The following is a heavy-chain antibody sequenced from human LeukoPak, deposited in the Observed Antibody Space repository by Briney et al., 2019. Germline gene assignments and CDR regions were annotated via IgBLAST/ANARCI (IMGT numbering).Heavy chain of an antibody. CDR2: VDHSGST. D-gene: IGHD6-6*01. CDR3: ARPTARLGWFDP. V-gene: IGHV4-39*07. CDR1: GGSFSSSSYY. J-gene: IGHJ5*02. Sequence: SSETLSLTCAVYGGSFSSSSYYWGWIRQPPGKGLEWIGSVDHSGSTYHNPSLKSRVTISVDTSKNQFSLKLRSVAAADTAGYYCARPTARLGWFDPWGQGTLVTVSS.